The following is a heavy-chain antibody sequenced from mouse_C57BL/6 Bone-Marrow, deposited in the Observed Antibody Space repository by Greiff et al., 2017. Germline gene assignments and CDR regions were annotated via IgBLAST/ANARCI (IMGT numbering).Heavy chain of an antibody. J-gene: IGHJ3*01. D-gene: IGHD2-4*01. V-gene: IGHV5-4*01. CDR2: ISDGGSYT. CDR1: GFTFSSYA. CDR3: ARDRRLRRRFAY. Sequence: EVMLVESGGGLVKPGGSLKLSCAASGFTFSSYAMSWVRQTPEKRLELVATISDGGSYTYYPDNVKGRFTISRDNAKNNLYLQRSHLKSEDTAMYYCARDRRLRRRFAYWGQGTLVTVSA.